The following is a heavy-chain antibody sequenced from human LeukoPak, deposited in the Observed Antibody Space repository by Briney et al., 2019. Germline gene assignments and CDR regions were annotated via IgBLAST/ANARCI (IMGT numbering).Heavy chain of an antibody. V-gene: IGHV1-18*01. CDR3: ARVQYCSSTSCYLGWFDP. D-gene: IGHD2-2*01. J-gene: IGHJ5*02. CDR2: ISAYNGNT. Sequence: GASVKVSCKASGYTFTSYGISWVRQAPGQGLEWMGWISAYNGNTNYAQKLQGRVTMTTDTSTSTAYMELRSLRSDDTAVYYCARVQYCSSTSCYLGWFDPWGQGTLVTVSS. CDR1: GYTFTSYG.